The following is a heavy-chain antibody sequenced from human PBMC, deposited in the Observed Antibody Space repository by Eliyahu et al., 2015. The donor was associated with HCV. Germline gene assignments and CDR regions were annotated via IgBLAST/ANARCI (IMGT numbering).Heavy chain of an antibody. D-gene: IGHD3-10*01. CDR3: AKPAVLLWFGEGRNYFDY. Sequence: PGVYGTHVVQPGRFLRRSCAASGFTFNNXGMHWXRXXPGKXLEXVAVIXYDGSKTYYADSVTGRFTISRDNSKNTLYLQMNRLKPEDTAMYYCAKPAVLLWFGEGRNYFDYWGLGTLVTASS. J-gene: IGHJ4*02. V-gene: IGHV3-30*18. CDR2: IXYDGSKT. CDR1: GFTFNNXG.